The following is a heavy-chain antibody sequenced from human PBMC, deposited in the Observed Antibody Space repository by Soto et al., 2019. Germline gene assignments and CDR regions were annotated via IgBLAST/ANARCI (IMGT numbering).Heavy chain of an antibody. Sequence: QVQLVESGGGVVQPGRSVRLSCAASGFTFSSFGMHWVRQAPGKGLEWVAIISYDGSNRYYGDSVKGRITISRDNSKNTVYLEMNSLRVEDTAVYYCAQAGVPAGMPGYYYMDGWGKGIAV. CDR3: AQAGVPAGMPGYYYMDG. CDR1: GFTFSSFG. D-gene: IGHD2-2*01. CDR2: ISYDGSNR. J-gene: IGHJ6*03. V-gene: IGHV3-30*18.